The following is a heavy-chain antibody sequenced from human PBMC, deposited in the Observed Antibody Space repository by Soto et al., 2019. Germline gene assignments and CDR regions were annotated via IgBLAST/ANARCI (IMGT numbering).Heavy chain of an antibody. CDR3: ARDRAILGYYGSGSYSAPLDY. J-gene: IGHJ4*02. D-gene: IGHD3-10*01. V-gene: IGHV3-11*01. CDR1: GFTFSDYY. CDR2: ISSSGSTI. Sequence: WGSLRLSCAASGFTFSDYYMSWIRQAPGKGLEWVSYISSSGSTIYYADSVKGRFTISRDNAKNSLYLQMNSLRAEDTAVYYCARDRAILGYYGSGSYSAPLDYWGQGTLVTVSS.